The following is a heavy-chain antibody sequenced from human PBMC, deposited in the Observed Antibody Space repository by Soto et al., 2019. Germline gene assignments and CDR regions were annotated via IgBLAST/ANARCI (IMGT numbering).Heavy chain of an antibody. J-gene: IGHJ3*02. CDR2: INPNSGGT. V-gene: IGHV1-2*04. Sequence: ASVTVSCTASGYTFTGYYMHWVRQAPGQGLEWMGWINPNSGGTNYAQKFQGWVTMTRDTPISTAYMELRRLRSDDTAVYYCARTYGRQDAFDIWGQGTMVTVS. CDR3: ARTYGRQDAFDI. CDR1: GYTFTGYY. D-gene: IGHD1-26*01.